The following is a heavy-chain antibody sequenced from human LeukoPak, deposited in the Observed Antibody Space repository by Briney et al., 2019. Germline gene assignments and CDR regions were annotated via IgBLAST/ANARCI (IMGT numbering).Heavy chain of an antibody. D-gene: IGHD1-1*01. J-gene: IGHJ5*02. CDR1: GGTFSSYA. Sequence: GASVKVSCKASGGTFSSYAISWVRQAPGQGLEWMGGIIPIFGTANYAQKFQGRVTMTRDMSTSTVYMELSSLRSEDTAVYYCAREDNEYNWFDPWGQGTLVTVSS. V-gene: IGHV1-69*05. CDR3: AREDNEYNWFDP. CDR2: IIPIFGTA.